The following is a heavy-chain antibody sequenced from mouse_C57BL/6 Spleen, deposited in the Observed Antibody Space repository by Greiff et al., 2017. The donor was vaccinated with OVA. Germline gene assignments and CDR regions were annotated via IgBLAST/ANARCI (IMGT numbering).Heavy chain of an antibody. J-gene: IGHJ4*01. V-gene: IGHV2-9*01. CDR2: IWGGGST. D-gene: IGHD1-1*01. CDR3: AKHWYYGSSYDYAMDY. Sequence: VQVVESGPGLVAPSQSLSITCTVSGFSLTSYGVDWVRQPPGKGLEWLGVIWGGGSTNYNSALLSRLSISQDNSKSQVFVIMNNLQTDDTAMYYCAKHWYYGSSYDYAMDYWGQGTSVTVSS. CDR1: GFSLTSYG.